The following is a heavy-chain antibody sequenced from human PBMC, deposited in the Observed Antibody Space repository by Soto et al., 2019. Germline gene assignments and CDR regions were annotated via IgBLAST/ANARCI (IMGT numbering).Heavy chain of an antibody. J-gene: IGHJ4*02. V-gene: IGHV1-69*02. Sequence: SVKVSCKASADTFSFYTINWVRQAPGLGLEWVGRINPILSMSNYAQKFQGRVTMTADKSTSTAYMELRSLRSEDMAMYYCATSYGSGYRAFDYWRQGALVTVSS. CDR1: ADTFSFYT. D-gene: IGHD3-10*01. CDR2: INPILSMS. CDR3: ATSYGSGYRAFDY.